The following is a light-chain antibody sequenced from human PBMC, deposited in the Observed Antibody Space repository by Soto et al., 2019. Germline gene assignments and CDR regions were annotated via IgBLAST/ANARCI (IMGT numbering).Light chain of an antibody. J-gene: IGKJ5*01. CDR2: DAS. V-gene: IGKV1-5*01. CDR1: QSISTW. CDR3: QQYNSYWIT. Sequence: DIQMTQSPSTLSASVGDRVSITCRASQSISTWLAWYQQKPGKAPKLLIYDASSLESGVPSRFSGSGSGTEFTLTISSLQPDDLATYYCQQYNSYWITFGQGTRLE.